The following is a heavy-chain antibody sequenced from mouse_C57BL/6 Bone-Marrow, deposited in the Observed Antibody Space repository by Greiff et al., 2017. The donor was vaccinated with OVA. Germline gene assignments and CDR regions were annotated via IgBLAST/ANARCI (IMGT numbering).Heavy chain of an antibody. Sequence: EVQVVESGGGLVQPKGSLKLSCAASGFSFNTYAMNWVRQAPGKGLEWVARIRSKSNNYATYYADSVKDRFTISRDDSESMLYLQMNNLKTEDTAMYYCVRPGLAMDYWGQGTSVTVSS. V-gene: IGHV10-1*01. D-gene: IGHD3-3*01. CDR2: IRSKSNNYAT. J-gene: IGHJ4*01. CDR1: GFSFNTYA. CDR3: VRPGLAMDY.